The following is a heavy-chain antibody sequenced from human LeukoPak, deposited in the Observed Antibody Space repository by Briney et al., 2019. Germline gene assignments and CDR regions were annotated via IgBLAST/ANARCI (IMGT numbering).Heavy chain of an antibody. CDR3: ARDYYYMDV. CDR1: GGSFSGYY. J-gene: IGHJ6*03. CDR2: INHSGST. V-gene: IGHV4-34*01. Sequence: SEALSLTCAVYGGSFSGYYWSWIRQPPGKGLEWIGEINHSGSTNYNPSLKSRVTISVDTSKNQFSLQLSSVTAADTAVYYCARDYYYMDVWGKGTTVTVSS.